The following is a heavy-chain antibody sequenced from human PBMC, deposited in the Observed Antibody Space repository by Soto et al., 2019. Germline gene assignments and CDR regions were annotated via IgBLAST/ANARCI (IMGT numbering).Heavy chain of an antibody. J-gene: IGHJ6*02. CDR3: ANAPYRPTVAPRAGMDV. V-gene: IGHV3-23*01. CDR1: GFTFSSYA. CDR2: ISGSGGST. D-gene: IGHD4-17*01. Sequence: EVQLLESGGGLVQPGGSLRLSCAASGFTFSSYAMSWVRQAPGKGLEWVSAISGSGGSTYYADSVKGRFTISRDNSKNTLYLQMNSLRAEDTAVYYCANAPYRPTVAPRAGMDVWGQGTTVTVSS.